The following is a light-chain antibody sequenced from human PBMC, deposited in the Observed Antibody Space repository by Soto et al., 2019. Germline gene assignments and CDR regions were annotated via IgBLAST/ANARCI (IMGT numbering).Light chain of an antibody. V-gene: IGLV2-8*01. CDR2: EVT. CDR3: YSYAGPNIVDV. CDR1: ASDVGSYDY. Sequence: QSALTQPPSVSGSPGQSVTISCTGTASDVGSYDYVSWYQQHQGKAPKLIIYEVTKRPSGIPDRFSGSKSGNTASLTVSGLQADDEADYHCYSYAGPNIVDVFGGVTKLTVL. J-gene: IGLJ3*02.